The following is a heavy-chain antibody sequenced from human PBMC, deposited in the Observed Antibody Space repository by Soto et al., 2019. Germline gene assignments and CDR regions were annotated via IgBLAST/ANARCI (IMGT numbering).Heavy chain of an antibody. J-gene: IGHJ3*02. D-gene: IGHD6-19*01. Sequence: GGSLRLSCAASGFNFSSYNMHWVRQAPGKGLVWVSVISGSGGSTYYADSVKGRLTISRDNSKNTLYLQMNSLRAEDTAVYYCAKGYSSGWYSLLEDAFDIWGQGTVVTVSS. CDR3: AKGYSSGWYSLLEDAFDI. V-gene: IGHV3-23*01. CDR1: GFNFSSYN. CDR2: ISGSGGST.